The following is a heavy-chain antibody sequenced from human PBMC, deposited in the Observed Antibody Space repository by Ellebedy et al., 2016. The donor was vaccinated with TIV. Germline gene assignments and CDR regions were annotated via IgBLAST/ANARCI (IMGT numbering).Heavy chain of an antibody. Sequence: GESLKISCQASGFTFTTYWIGWVRQRPGKGLEWMGIIFPDDSDTRYSLSFEGQVTISVDKSITTTYLQWNSLKASDTAIYYCARHELGENAAFDYWGQGTLVTVSS. J-gene: IGHJ4*02. CDR1: GFTFTTYW. D-gene: IGHD7-27*01. V-gene: IGHV5-51*01. CDR2: IFPDDSDT. CDR3: ARHELGENAAFDY.